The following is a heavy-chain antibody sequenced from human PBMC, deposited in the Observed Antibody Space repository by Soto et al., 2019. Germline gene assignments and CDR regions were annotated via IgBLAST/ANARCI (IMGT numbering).Heavy chain of an antibody. J-gene: IGHJ4*02. V-gene: IGHV4-39*01. CDR3: ARRTGSPYYFDY. CDR1: GGSISSSSYY. CDR2: IYYSGST. Sequence: SETLSLTCTVSGGSISSSSYYWGWIRQPPGKGLEWIGSIYYSGSTYYNPSLKSRVTISVDTSKNQFSLKLSSVTAADTAVYYCARRTGSPYYFDYWGQGTLVTVSS.